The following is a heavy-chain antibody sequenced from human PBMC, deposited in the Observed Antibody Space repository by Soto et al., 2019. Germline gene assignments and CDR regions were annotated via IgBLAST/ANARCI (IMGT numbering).Heavy chain of an antibody. CDR1: GFTFSSYS. CDR3: ARVMGGSYIYYYYGMDV. V-gene: IGHV3-21*01. D-gene: IGHD1-26*01. CDR2: ISSSSSYI. J-gene: IGHJ6*02. Sequence: GGSLRLSCAASGFTFSSYSMNWVRQAPGKGLEWVSSISSSSSYIYYADSVKGRFTISRDNAKNSLYLQMNSLRAEDTAVYYCARVMGGSYIYYYYGMDVWGQAITVTLSS.